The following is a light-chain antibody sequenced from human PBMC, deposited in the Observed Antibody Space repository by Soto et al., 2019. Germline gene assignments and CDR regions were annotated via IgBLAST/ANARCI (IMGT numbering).Light chain of an antibody. CDR2: SIS. Sequence: EVVMTQSPATLSVSPGERATLSCRASQSINRDYLAWYQQKPGQAPRLLIYSISSRATGIPDRFSGSGSGTEFTLTISSLQPEDFAIYYRQQYTQWPITFGQGTRLEIK. J-gene: IGKJ5*01. V-gene: IGKV3D-15*01. CDR3: QQYTQWPIT. CDR1: QSINRDY.